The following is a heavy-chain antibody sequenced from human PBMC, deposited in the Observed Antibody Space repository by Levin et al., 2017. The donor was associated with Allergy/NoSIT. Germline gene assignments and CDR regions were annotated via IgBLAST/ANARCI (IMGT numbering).Heavy chain of an antibody. CDR1: GFTFSSYA. Sequence: ETLSLTCAASGFTFSSYAMSWVRQAPGKGLEWVSAISGSGGSTYYADSVKGRFTISRDNSKNTLYLQMNSLRAEDTAVYYCAKDGAHYYDSSGYPKNWYFDLWGRGTLVTVSS. CDR3: AKDGAHYYDSSGYPKNWYFDL. J-gene: IGHJ2*01. V-gene: IGHV3-23*01. CDR2: ISGSGGST. D-gene: IGHD3-22*01.